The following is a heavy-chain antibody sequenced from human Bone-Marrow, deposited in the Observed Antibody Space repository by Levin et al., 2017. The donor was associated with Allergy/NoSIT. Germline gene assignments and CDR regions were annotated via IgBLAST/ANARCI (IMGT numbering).Heavy chain of an antibody. CDR2: INPDSGAT. CDR1: GYKFTDYY. Sequence: GESLKISCKASGYKFTDYYIHWVRQAPGQGLEWMGWINPDSGATTYARKFQGRVTMTRDTSISAADMELTRLTSDDTALYYCARVRAASILWFGDDPPFDYWGPGILVTVSS. V-gene: IGHV1-2*02. J-gene: IGHJ4*02. CDR3: ARVRAASILWFGDDPPFDY. D-gene: IGHD3-10*01.